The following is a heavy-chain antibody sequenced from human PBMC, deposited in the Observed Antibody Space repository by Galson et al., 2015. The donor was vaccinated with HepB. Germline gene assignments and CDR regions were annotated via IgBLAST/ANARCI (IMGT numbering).Heavy chain of an antibody. Sequence: SVKVSCKASGYTFTGYYMHWVRQAPGQGLEWMGRINPNSGGTNYAQKFQGRVTMTRDTSISTAYMELSRLRSDDTVVYYCFRGEALRGGYQPFDYWGQGTLVTVSS. J-gene: IGHJ4*02. CDR3: FRGEALRGGYQPFDY. CDR2: INPNSGGT. CDR1: GYTFTGYY. D-gene: IGHD5-12*01. V-gene: IGHV1-2*05.